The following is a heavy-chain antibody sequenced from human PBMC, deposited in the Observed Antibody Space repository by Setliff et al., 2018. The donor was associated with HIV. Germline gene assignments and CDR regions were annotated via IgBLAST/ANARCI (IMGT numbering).Heavy chain of an antibody. Sequence: ASVKVSCKASGGTFSNYGMSWVRQAPGQGLEWMGGIIPISGTANYAQKFQGRVTITTDESTGTAYMELSGLRSEDTAVYYCARDFGGYCSSMSCPGLFDPWGQGTLVTVS. J-gene: IGHJ5*02. CDR1: GGTFSNYG. CDR2: IIPISGTA. D-gene: IGHD2-2*01. V-gene: IGHV1-69*05. CDR3: ARDFGGYCSSMSCPGLFDP.